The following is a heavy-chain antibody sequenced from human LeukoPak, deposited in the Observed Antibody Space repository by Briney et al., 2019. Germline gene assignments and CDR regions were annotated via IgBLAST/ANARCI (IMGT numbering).Heavy chain of an antibody. J-gene: IGHJ4*02. CDR3: ARDKRGYSYGYHY. CDR2: IIPIFGTA. CDR1: GGTFSSYA. V-gene: IGHV1-69*13. D-gene: IGHD5-18*01. Sequence: SVKVSCKASGGTFSSYAISWVRQAPGQGLEWMGGIIPIFGTANYAQKFQGGVTITADESTSTAYMELSSLRSEDTAVYYCARDKRGYSYGYHYWGQGTLVTVSS.